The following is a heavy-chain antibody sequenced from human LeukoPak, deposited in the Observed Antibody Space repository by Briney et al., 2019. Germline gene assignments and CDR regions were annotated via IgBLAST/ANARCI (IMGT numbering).Heavy chain of an antibody. CDR2: INPNSGGT. D-gene: IGHD3-10*01. CDR1: GCTFTGYY. CDR3: ARGWGLWFGELFGYFDY. V-gene: IGHV1-2*02. Sequence: GASVKVSCKASGCTFTGYYMHWVRQAPGQGLEWMGWINPNSGGTNYAQKFQGRVTMTRDTSISTAYMELSRLRSDDTAVYYCARGWGLWFGELFGYFDYWGQGTLVTVSS. J-gene: IGHJ4*02.